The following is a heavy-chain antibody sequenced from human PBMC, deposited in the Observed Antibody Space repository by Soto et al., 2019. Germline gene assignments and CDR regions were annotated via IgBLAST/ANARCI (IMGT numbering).Heavy chain of an antibody. CDR1: GYTLTELS. J-gene: IGHJ5*02. V-gene: IGHV1-24*01. Sequence: ASVKVSCKVSGYTLTELSMHWVRQAPGKGLEWMGGFDPEDGETIYAQKFQGRVTMTEDTSTDTAYMELSSLRSEDTAVYYCATDRRYYDSSGYFQRNWFDPWGQGTLVTVSS. D-gene: IGHD3-22*01. CDR2: FDPEDGET. CDR3: ATDRRYYDSSGYFQRNWFDP.